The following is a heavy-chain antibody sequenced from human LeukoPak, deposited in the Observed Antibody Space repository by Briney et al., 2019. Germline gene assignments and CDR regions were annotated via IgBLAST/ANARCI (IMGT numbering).Heavy chain of an antibody. CDR2: INHGGST. CDR1: GGSFSGYY. Sequence: PSETLSLTCAVYGGSFSGYYWSWIRQPPGKGLEWIGEINHGGSTNYNPSLKSRLTISVDTSKNQFSLKLTSVTAADTAVYYCARDSHYDILTGTNYGMDVWGQGTTVTVSS. J-gene: IGHJ6*02. D-gene: IGHD3-9*01. V-gene: IGHV4-34*01. CDR3: ARDSHYDILTGTNYGMDV.